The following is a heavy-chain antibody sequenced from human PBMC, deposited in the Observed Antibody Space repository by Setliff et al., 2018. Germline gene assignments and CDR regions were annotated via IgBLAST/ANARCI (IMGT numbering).Heavy chain of an antibody. CDR1: GFSFSDAW. CDR3: AKDRSFFHH. D-gene: IGHD6-19*01. V-gene: IGHV3-15*07. J-gene: IGHJ1*01. Sequence: GGSLRLSCTASGFSFSDAWMNWVRLVPGKGLEWVGRIKRRSDGATIGYAAPMKGRFTISRDDSKNVAYLQMTSLQTEDTAVYYCAKDRSFFHHWGQGTLVTVSS. CDR2: IKRRSDGATI.